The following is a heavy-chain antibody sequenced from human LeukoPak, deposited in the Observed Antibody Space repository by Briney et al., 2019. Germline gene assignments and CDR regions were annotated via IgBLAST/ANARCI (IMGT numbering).Heavy chain of an antibody. Sequence: NPSETLSLTCTVSGGSVSGGSYYWSWIRQPPGKGLEWIGYFYYTGNTNYNPSLKSRVTISVDTPKNQFSLRLSSVTAADTAVYYCASGQFLVSNDYWGQGILVTVSS. J-gene: IGHJ4*02. CDR3: ASGQFLVSNDY. CDR2: FYYTGNT. V-gene: IGHV4-61*01. D-gene: IGHD5/OR15-5a*01. CDR1: GGSVSGGSYY.